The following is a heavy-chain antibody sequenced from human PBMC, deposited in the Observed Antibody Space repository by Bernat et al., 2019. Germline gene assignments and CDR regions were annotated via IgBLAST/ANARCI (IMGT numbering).Heavy chain of an antibody. CDR3: ARWGYYGSGSYYNPYYYGMDV. D-gene: IGHD3-10*01. V-gene: IGHV4-59*08. Sequence: QVQLQESGPGLVKPSETLSLTCTVSGGSISSYYWSWIRQPPGKGLEWIGYIYYSGSTNYNPSLKSRVTISVDTSKNQFSLKLSSVTAADTAVYYCARWGYYGSGSYYNPYYYGMDVWGQGTTVTVSS. CDR2: IYYSGST. CDR1: GGSISSYY. J-gene: IGHJ6*02.